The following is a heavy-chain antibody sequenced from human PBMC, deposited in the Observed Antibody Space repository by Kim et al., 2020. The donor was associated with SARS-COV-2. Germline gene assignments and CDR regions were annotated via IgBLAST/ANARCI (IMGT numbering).Heavy chain of an antibody. J-gene: IGHJ5*02. CDR2: ITKTGGSI. CDR3: ARGGGGFSNYPEVAWFDP. Sequence: GGSLRLSCGGSGFTFSDYYMNWIRQAPGKGLEWVSYITKTGGSIYYADSVKGRFSISRDNSKGSVYLQMNSLKVEDTAVYYCARGGGGFSNYPEVAWFDPWGQGTLVTVSS. V-gene: IGHV3-11*01. CDR1: GFTFSDYY. D-gene: IGHD4-4*01.